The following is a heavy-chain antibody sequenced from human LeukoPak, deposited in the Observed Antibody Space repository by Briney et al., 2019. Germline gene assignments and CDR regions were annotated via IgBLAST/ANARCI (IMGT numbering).Heavy chain of an antibody. V-gene: IGHV4-61*05. D-gene: IGHD4-23*01. Sequence: SETLSLTCTVSGGSISSSSYYWGWIRQPPGKGLEWIGYIYYSGSTNYNPSLKSRVTISVDTSKNQFSLKLSSVTAADTAVYYCARRVRWTNDAFDIWGQGTMVTVSS. CDR3: ARRVRWTNDAFDI. CDR2: IYYSGST. J-gene: IGHJ3*02. CDR1: GGSISSSSYY.